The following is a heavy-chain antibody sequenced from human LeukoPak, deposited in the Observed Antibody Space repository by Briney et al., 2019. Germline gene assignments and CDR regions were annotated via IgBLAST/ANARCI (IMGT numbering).Heavy chain of an antibody. V-gene: IGHV3-7*01. J-gene: IGHJ4*02. CDR3: ARDSNGYFDY. D-gene: IGHD2-8*01. CDR1: GFTFSGYW. CDR2: IKQDGSQK. Sequence: GGSLRLSCAASGFTFSGYWMSWVRQAPGKGLEWVANIKQDGSQKYYVDSVKGRFTISRDNAKNSLYLQMNSLRAEDRAVYYCARDSNGYFDYWGQGTLVTVSS.